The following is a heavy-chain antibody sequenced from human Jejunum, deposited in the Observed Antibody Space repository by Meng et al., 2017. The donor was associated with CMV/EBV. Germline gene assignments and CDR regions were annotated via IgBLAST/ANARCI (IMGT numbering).Heavy chain of an antibody. V-gene: IGHV1-2*02. J-gene: IGHJ4*02. CDR2: IRLDNGAT. D-gene: IGHD6-13*01. CDR3: ARDSAIAAGTYFDY. CDR1: GFTFFDYY. Sequence: KASGFTFFDYYRHWLRQAPGQGLEWMGWIRLDNGATNYAQRFQGRVTLTRDTSITTAYMGLSWLTSDDTAVYFCARDSAIAAGTYFDYWGQGSLVTVSS.